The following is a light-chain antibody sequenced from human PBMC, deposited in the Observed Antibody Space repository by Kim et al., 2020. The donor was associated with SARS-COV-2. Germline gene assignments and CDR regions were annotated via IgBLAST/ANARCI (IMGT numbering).Light chain of an antibody. Sequence: GQSVTISCTGTSNDVGGYNYVSWYQQHPGKAPKLMIFEVTKRPSGVPDRFSGSKSGNTASLTVSGLQADDEADYYCCSYAGSNSFVFGGGTKLTVL. CDR1: SNDVGGYNY. CDR3: CSYAGSNSFV. CDR2: EVT. V-gene: IGLV2-8*01. J-gene: IGLJ3*02.